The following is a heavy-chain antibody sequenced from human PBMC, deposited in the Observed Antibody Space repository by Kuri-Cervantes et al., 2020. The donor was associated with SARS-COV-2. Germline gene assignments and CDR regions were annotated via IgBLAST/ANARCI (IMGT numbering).Heavy chain of an antibody. D-gene: IGHD4-11*01. J-gene: IGHJ4*02. CDR1: GFTFSNYA. CDR3: VDTTVTN. V-gene: IGHV3-64D*08. CDR2: INNNGDHK. Sequence: GGSLRLSCSASGFTFSNYAMHWVRQAPGKGLEYVSAINNNGDHKYYADSVKGRFTISRDNTKSTVYLQMSRLRSEDTAVYYCVDTTVTNCDQGTLV.